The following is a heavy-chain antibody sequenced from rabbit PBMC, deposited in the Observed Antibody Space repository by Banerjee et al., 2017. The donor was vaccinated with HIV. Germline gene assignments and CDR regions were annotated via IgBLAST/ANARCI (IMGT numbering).Heavy chain of an antibody. CDR3: ARKGASTSGYYGAINL. CDR1: GFSFSSSYW. Sequence: QSLEESGGDLVKPGASLTLTCTASGFSFSSSYWPCWVRQAPGKGLEWIGCIDPIFGRTYYATWAKGRFTISKTSSTTVTLQMTGLTAADTATYFCARKGASTSGYYGAINLWGPGTLVTVS. CDR2: IDPIFGRT. J-gene: IGHJ6*01. V-gene: IGHV1S40*01. D-gene: IGHD1-1*01.